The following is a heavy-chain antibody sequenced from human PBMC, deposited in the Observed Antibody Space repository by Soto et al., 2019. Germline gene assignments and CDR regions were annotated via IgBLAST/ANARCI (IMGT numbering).Heavy chain of an antibody. CDR2: IIPIFGTA. V-gene: IGHV1-69*13. CDR1: GGTFSSYA. CDR3: ASYTAMVPFHFDY. Sequence: SPVKVSCKASGGTFSSYAISWVRHTPGQGLEWMGGIIPIFGTANYAQKFQGRVTITADESTSTAYMELSSLRSEDTAVYYCASYTAMVPFHFDYWGQGTLVIVSS. J-gene: IGHJ4*02. D-gene: IGHD5-18*01.